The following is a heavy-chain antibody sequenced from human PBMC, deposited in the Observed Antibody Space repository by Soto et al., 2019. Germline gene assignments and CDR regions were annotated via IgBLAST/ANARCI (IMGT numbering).Heavy chain of an antibody. J-gene: IGHJ4*02. V-gene: IGHV3-33*01. CDR2: IWLDGSNE. Sequence: GGSLRLSCAASGFTFSNYGMHWVRQAPGKGLEWVALIWLDGSNENYADFVKGRFTISRDNFKNTLYLQMNSLRAEDTAVYYCARDPGDHAVDYWGQGTLVTVSS. CDR1: GFTFSNYG. D-gene: IGHD4-17*01. CDR3: ARDPGDHAVDY.